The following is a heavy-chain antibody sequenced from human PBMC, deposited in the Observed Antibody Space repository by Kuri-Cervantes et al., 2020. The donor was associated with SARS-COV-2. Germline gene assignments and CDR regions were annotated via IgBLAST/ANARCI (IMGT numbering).Heavy chain of an antibody. CDR2: INHSGST. V-gene: IGHV4-34*01. CDR3: ARGTKKYSYGPYSDY. CDR1: GGSFSGYY. D-gene: IGHD5-18*01. J-gene: IGHJ4*02. Sequence: SQTLSLTCAVYGGSFSGYYWSWIRQPPGKGLEWIGEINHSGSTNYNPSLKSRVTISVDTSKNQFSLKLSSVTAADTAVYYCARGTKKYSYGPYSDYWGQGTLVTVSS.